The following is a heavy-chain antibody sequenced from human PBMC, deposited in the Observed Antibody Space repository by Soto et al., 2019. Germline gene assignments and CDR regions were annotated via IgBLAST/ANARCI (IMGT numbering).Heavy chain of an antibody. Sequence: TXESLSLTCTVCGGSISSYYWSWIRQPPGKGLEWIGYIYYSGSTNYNPSLKSRVTISVDTSKNQFSLKLSSVTAADTAVYYCARDRLSSSGYGMDVWRQGTTVTVSS. V-gene: IGHV4-59*01. CDR2: IYYSGST. CDR1: GGSISSYY. CDR3: ARDRLSSSGYGMDV. J-gene: IGHJ6*02. D-gene: IGHD6-13*01.